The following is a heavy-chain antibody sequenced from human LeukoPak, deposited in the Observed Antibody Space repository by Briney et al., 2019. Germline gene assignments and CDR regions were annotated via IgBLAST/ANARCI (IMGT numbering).Heavy chain of an antibody. CDR2: LYYSGNT. Sequence: SETLSLTCNVSAVSITTYYWSWIRQPPGKGLEWIGNLYYSGNTHYNASLKSRVTISADTSKNQVYLRLTSVTAADTAVYYCARGVEQQHDHWGQGTLVIVSS. J-gene: IGHJ4*02. CDR1: AVSITTYY. D-gene: IGHD6-13*01. V-gene: IGHV4-59*12. CDR3: ARGVEQQHDH.